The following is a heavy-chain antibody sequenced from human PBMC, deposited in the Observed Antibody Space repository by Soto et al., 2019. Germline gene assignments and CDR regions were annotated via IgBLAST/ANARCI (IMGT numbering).Heavy chain of an antibody. D-gene: IGHD3-10*01. CDR2: IYPGDSDT. Sequence: PGESLKISCKGSGYRFTNYWIGWVRQMPGKGLEWMGIIYPGDSDTRYSPSFQGQVTISADKSISTAYLQWSSLKASDTAMYYCARLTPPTDYYGSGRANAFDIWGQGTTVTVS. V-gene: IGHV5-51*01. J-gene: IGHJ3*02. CDR1: GYRFTNYW. CDR3: ARLTPPTDYYGSGRANAFDI.